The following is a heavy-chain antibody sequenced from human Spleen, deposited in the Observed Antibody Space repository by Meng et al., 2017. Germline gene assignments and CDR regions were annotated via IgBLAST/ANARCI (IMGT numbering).Heavy chain of an antibody. CDR2: IYHSGST. J-gene: IGHJ5*02. CDR1: GYSISSGYY. D-gene: IGHD5-12*01. Sequence: GSLRLSCAVSGYSISSGYYWGWIRQPPGKGLEWIGSIYHSGSTYYNPSLKSRVTISVDTSKNQFSLKLSSVTAADTAVYYCARMATTNLFDPWGQGTLVTVSS. CDR3: ARMATTNLFDP. V-gene: IGHV4-38-2*01.